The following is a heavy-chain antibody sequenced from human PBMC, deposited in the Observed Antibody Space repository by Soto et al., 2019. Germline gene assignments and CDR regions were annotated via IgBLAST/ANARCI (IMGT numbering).Heavy chain of an antibody. J-gene: IGHJ4*02. CDR2: IYYSGST. V-gene: IGHV4-59*01. CDR3: ARALSGYDSSGG. D-gene: IGHD3-22*01. Sequence: SETLSLTCAVSGGSISSYYWSWIRQPPGKGLEWIGYIYYSGSTNYNPSLKGRVTISVDTSKNQFSLKLSSVTAADTAVYYYARALSGYDSSGGWGQGTLVTVSS. CDR1: GGSISSYY.